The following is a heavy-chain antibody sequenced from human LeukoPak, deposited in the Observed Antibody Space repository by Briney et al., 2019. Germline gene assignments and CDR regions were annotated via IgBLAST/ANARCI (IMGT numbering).Heavy chain of an antibody. CDR1: GGSFSGYY. CDR3: ARGVSDQN. Sequence: SETLSLTCAVYGGSFSGYYWSWIRQSPGKGLEWIGEISHSGSTYYNPSLKSRVTISLDTSKNQFSLKLTSVTAAETAVYYCARGVSDQNCGQGTLVTVSS. CDR2: ISHSGST. J-gene: IGHJ4*02. V-gene: IGHV4-34*01.